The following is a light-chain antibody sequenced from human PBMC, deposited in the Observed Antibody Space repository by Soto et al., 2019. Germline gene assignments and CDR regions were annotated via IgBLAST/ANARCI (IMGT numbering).Light chain of an antibody. CDR1: QSVSSN. Sequence: EIVMTQSPDTLSVSPGERVTLSCGASQSVSSNLAWYQQKPGQAPRLLIYGASTRATGVPARFSGSGSGTEFTLAISSLQSEDFAVYYCQQYNNWPLYTFGQGTKLEIK. J-gene: IGKJ2*01. V-gene: IGKV3-15*01. CDR2: GAS. CDR3: QQYNNWPLYT.